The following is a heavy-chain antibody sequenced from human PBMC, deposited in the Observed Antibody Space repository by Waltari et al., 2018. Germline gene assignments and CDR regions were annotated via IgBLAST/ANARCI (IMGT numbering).Heavy chain of an antibody. D-gene: IGHD3-10*01. CDR3: AKDAFGNTYLDH. V-gene: IGHV3-30*18. J-gene: IGHJ4*02. Sequence: QVQLVESGGGAVQPGKSLRLSSAAPGSSLSSYGMHWVRQGPGRGVGWVALIVFQGGDEYYADSGGGRFTISRDNSKNILYLHMDSLRVDDTAVYYCAKDAFGNTYLDHWGQGTLVTVSS. CDR1: GSSLSSYG. CDR2: IVFQGGDE.